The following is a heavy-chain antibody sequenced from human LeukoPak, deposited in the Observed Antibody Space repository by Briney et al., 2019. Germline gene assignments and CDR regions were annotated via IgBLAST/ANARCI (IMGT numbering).Heavy chain of an antibody. Sequence: SETLSLTCTVSGGSISSSSYYWGWIRQPPGKGLEWIGYIYYSGSTNYNPSLKSRVTISVDTSKNQFSLKLSSVTAADTAVYYCARDRMRFDPWGQGTLVTVSS. V-gene: IGHV4-61*01. CDR2: IYYSGST. D-gene: IGHD2-8*01. J-gene: IGHJ5*02. CDR3: ARDRMRFDP. CDR1: GGSISSSSYY.